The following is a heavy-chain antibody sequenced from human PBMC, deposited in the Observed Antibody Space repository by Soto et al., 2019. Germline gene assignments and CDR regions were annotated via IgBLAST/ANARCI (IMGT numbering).Heavy chain of an antibody. CDR3: ARDYAPDCGSSTSCYAADYYYYGMDV. CDR1: GGSISSSNW. D-gene: IGHD2-2*01. J-gene: IGHJ6*02. V-gene: IGHV4-4*02. Sequence: QVQLQESGPGLVKPSGTLSLTCAVSGGSISSSNWWSWVRQPPGKGLEWIGEIYHSGSTNYNPSLKSRGTIAVDKSKNQFSLKLSSVTAADTAVYYCARDYAPDCGSSTSCYAADYYYYGMDVWGQGTTVTVSS. CDR2: IYHSGST.